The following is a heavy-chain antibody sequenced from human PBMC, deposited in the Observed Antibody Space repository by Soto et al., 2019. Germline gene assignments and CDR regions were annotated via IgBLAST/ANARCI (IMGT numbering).Heavy chain of an antibody. CDR3: AEDSIVLALDY. Sequence: EVQLLESGGGLVQPGGSLRLSCAASGFTFSSYAMSWVRQAPGKGLEWVSAISGSGGSTFYADSVKGRFTISRDNAMNKLYLQMNSLRAEDTAVFYCAEDSIVLALDYWGRGTLVTVS. D-gene: IGHD2-15*01. CDR2: ISGSGGST. CDR1: GFTFSSYA. V-gene: IGHV3-23*01. J-gene: IGHJ4*02.